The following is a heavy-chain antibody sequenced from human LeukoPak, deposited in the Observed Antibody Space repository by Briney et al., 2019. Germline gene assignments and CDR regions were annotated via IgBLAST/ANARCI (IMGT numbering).Heavy chain of an antibody. CDR2: IYHSGNT. CDR3: ARKAEAGHFDY. J-gene: IGHJ4*02. D-gene: IGHD6-19*01. CDR1: GYSISSGYY. Sequence: SSETLSLTCTVSGYSISSGYYWGWIRQPPGKGLEWIGSIYHSGNTYYNPSLKSRVTMSVDTSKNQFSLKLSSVTAADTAVYYCARKAEAGHFDYWGQGTLVTVSS. V-gene: IGHV4-38-2*02.